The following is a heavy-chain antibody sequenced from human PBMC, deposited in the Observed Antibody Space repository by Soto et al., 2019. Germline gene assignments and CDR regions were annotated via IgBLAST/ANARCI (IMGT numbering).Heavy chain of an antibody. CDR3: ASGPGYSSGWYGVEYFQH. V-gene: IGHV1-69*02. D-gene: IGHD6-19*01. CDR2: IIPILGIA. CDR1: GGTFSSYT. J-gene: IGHJ1*01. Sequence: SVKVSCKASGGTFSSYTISWVRQAPGQGLEWMGRIIPILGIANYAQKFQGRVTITADKSTSTAYMELSSLRSEDTAVYYCASGPGYSSGWYGVEYFQHWGQGTLVTVSS.